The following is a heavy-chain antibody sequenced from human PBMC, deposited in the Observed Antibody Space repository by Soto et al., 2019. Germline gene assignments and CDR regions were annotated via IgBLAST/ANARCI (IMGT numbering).Heavy chain of an antibody. V-gene: IGHV4-31*03. CDR2: IYYSGST. D-gene: IGHD3-3*01. CDR1: GGSISSGGYY. CDR3: ARDRRLDFAPYYYYYYMDV. Sequence: TSETLSLTCTVSGGSISSGGYYWSWIRQHPGKGLEWIGYIYYSGSTYYNPSLKSRVTISVDTSKNQFSLKLSSVTAADTAVYYCARDRRLDFAPYYYYYYMDVWGKGTTVTVSS. J-gene: IGHJ6*03.